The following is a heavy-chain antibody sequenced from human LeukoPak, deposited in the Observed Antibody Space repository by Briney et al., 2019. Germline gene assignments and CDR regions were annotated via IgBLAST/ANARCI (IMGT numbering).Heavy chain of an antibody. D-gene: IGHD2-2*01. CDR2: ISSSSSYI. Sequence: PGGSLRLSCAASGFTFSSYSMNWVHQAPGKGLEWVSSISSSSSYIYYADSVKGRFTISRDNAKNSLYLQMNSLRAEDTAVYYCARRRIDSSAITYYFDYWGQGTLVTVSS. CDR1: GFTFSSYS. J-gene: IGHJ4*02. V-gene: IGHV3-21*01. CDR3: ARRRIDSSAITYYFDY.